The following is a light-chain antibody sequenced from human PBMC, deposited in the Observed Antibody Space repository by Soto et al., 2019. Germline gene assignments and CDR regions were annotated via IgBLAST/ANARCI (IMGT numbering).Light chain of an antibody. CDR3: HQYGASPWT. CDR2: GVS. CDR1: QSVSSNY. V-gene: IGKV3-20*01. Sequence: EIVLTQSPGTLSLSAGERATLSCRASQSVSSNYFAWFQQRPGQAPRLLIYGVSTRPTGTPDRFSASGSATEVTLNINRLEPADFAVYYCHQYGASPWTFGQGTKVEIK. J-gene: IGKJ1*01.